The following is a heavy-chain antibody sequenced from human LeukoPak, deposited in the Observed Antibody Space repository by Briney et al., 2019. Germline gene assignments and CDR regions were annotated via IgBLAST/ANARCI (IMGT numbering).Heavy chain of an antibody. CDR3: ARSGDFDY. D-gene: IGHD5-12*01. CDR1: GGSISSYY. CDR2: IYYSGST. J-gene: IGHJ4*02. V-gene: IGHV4-59*01. Sequence: PSETLSLTCTVSGGSISSYYWSGLRQPPGKGLEWVGYIYYSGSTNYNPSLKSRVTISVDTSKNQFSLKLSSVTAADTAVYYCARSGDFDYWGQGTLVTVSS.